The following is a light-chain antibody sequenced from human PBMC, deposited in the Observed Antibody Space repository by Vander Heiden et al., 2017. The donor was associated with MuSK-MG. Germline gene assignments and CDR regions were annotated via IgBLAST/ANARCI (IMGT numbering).Light chain of an antibody. J-gene: IGLJ2*01. CDR3: ATWDSSLSVGV. V-gene: IGLV1-51*02. Sequence: QSVLTQPPSVSAAPGQKVTISCSGSSPNIGNNYVSWYQQLPGTAPNLLIYENNKRPSGIPDRFSGSKSGTSATLGITGLQTGDEADYYCATWDSSLSVGVFGGGTKLTVL. CDR1: SPNIGNNY. CDR2: ENN.